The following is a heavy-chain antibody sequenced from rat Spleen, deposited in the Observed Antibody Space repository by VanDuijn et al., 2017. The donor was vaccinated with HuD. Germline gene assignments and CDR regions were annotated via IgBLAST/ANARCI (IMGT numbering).Heavy chain of an antibody. Sequence: EVQLVESDGGLVQPGRSLKLSCAASGFTFSDYYMAWVRQAPTKGLEWVATISYDGSSTYYRDSVKGRFVISKDNAKDTGYLHMNNLRSEDTAMYYCTGGGHSALNWFAYWGQGSLVTVSS. CDR3: TGGGHSALNWFAY. V-gene: IGHV5-29*01. CDR1: GFTFSDYY. J-gene: IGHJ3*01. D-gene: IGHD3-3*01. CDR2: ISYDGSST.